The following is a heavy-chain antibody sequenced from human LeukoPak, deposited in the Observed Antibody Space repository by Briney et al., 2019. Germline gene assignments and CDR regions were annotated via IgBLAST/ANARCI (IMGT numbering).Heavy chain of an antibody. CDR1: GFTFSHYA. CDR3: ARRALVGARWFDP. J-gene: IGHJ5*02. V-gene: IGHV4-34*01. Sequence: GSLRLSCAASGFTFSHYALHWVRQAPGKGLEWIGEINHSGSTNYNPSLKSRVTISVDTSKNQFSLKLSSVTAADTAVYYCARRALVGARWFDPWGQGTLVTVSS. D-gene: IGHD1-26*01. CDR2: INHSGST.